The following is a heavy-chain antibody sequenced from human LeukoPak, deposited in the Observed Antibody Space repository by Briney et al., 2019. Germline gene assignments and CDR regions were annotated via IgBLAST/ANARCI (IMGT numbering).Heavy chain of an antibody. V-gene: IGHV1-69*04. CDR2: IIPILGIA. Sequence: ASVKVSCKASGYTFTSYGISWVRQAPGQGLEWMGRIIPILGIANYAQKFQGRVTITADKSTSTAYMELSSLRSEDTAVYYCARDLFPYDSSGYLDYWGQGTLVTVSS. CDR3: ARDLFPYDSSGYLDY. CDR1: GYTFTSYG. D-gene: IGHD3-22*01. J-gene: IGHJ4*02.